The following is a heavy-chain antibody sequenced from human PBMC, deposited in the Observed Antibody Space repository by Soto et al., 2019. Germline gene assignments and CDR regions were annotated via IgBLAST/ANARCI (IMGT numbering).Heavy chain of an antibody. J-gene: IGHJ4*02. CDR2: IWYDGSNK. CDR3: ARDLFSTVTTYIGFDY. D-gene: IGHD4-17*01. CDR1: GFTFSSYG. Sequence: VQLVESGGGVVQPGRSLRLSCAASGFTFSSYGMHWVRQAPGKGLEWVAVIWYDGSNKYYADSVKGRFTISRDNSKNTLYLQMNSLRAEDTAVYYCARDLFSTVTTYIGFDYWGQGTLVTVSS. V-gene: IGHV3-33*01.